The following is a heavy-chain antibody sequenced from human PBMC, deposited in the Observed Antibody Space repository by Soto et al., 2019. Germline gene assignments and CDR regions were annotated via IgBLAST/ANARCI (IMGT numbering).Heavy chain of an antibody. D-gene: IGHD3-22*01. CDR2: INAGNGNT. J-gene: IGHJ4*02. Sequence: QVQLVQSGAEEKKPGASVKVSCKASGYTFTSYAMHWVRQAPGQRLEWMGWINAGNGNTKYSQKFQGRVTITRATAASTADLELSSLRSEDTAVYYCARGSGYYYWDDYWGQGTLVTVSS. V-gene: IGHV1-3*05. CDR1: GYTFTSYA. CDR3: ARGSGYYYWDDY.